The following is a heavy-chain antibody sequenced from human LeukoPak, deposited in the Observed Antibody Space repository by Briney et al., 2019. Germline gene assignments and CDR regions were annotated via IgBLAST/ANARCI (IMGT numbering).Heavy chain of an antibody. CDR1: GGSISSYY. CDR3: ARGFEGYCSGGSCSAGNAFDI. CDR2: IYTSGST. J-gene: IGHJ3*02. V-gene: IGHV4-4*07. Sequence: SETLSLTCTVSGGSISSYYWSWIRQPAGKGLEWIGRIYTSGSTNYNPSLKSRVTMSVDTSKNQFSLKLSSATAADTAVYYCARGFEGYCSGGSCSAGNAFDIWGQGTMVTVSS. D-gene: IGHD2-15*01.